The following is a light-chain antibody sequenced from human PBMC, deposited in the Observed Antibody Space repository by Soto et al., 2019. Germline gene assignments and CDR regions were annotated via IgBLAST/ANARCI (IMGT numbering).Light chain of an antibody. CDR1: SSDVGGYNY. CDR3: SSYTSKNSWV. CDR2: DVS. Sequence: QSALTQSASVSGSPGQSITISCTGTSSDVGGYNYVSWYQQHPGKAPKLIIYDVSNRPSGVSTRFSGSKSGNTASLTISGLQAEDEADYSCSSYTSKNSWVFGGGTKLTVL. V-gene: IGLV2-14*01. J-gene: IGLJ3*02.